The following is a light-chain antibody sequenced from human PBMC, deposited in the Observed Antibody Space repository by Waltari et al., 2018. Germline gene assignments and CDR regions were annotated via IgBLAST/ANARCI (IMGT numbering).Light chain of an antibody. J-gene: IGLJ1*01. V-gene: IGLV3-1*01. CDR3: QAWDSSTEV. CDR2: QDS. Sequence: SYELTQPPSVSVSPGQTASITCSGDKSGDKYACWYQQKPGQSPVPVIYQDSKRPSGIPERFSGSNSGNTATLTISGTQAMDEADYYCQAWDSSTEVFGTGTKVTVL. CDR1: KSGDKY.